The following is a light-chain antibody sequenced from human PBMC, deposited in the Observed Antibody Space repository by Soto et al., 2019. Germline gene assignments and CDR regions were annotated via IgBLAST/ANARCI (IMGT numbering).Light chain of an antibody. V-gene: IGKV3D-20*02. CDR2: GAS. CDR3: QQFSDWPIT. Sequence: EIVLTQSPGTLSLSPGERATLSCRASQTVSSTYLAWYQQKPGQAPRLLIYGASSRPTGIPDRFSGSGSGTDFTLTISRLEPEDFAVYYCQQFSDWPITFGQGTRLEIK. J-gene: IGKJ5*01. CDR1: QTVSSTY.